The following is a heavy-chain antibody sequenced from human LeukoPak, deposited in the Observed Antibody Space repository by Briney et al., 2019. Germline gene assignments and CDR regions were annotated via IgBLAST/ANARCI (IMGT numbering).Heavy chain of an antibody. J-gene: IGHJ6*03. CDR3: AAGGGSGSYYFDYYYYYMDV. CDR1: GFTFTSSA. D-gene: IGHD3-10*01. Sequence: SVKVSCKASGFTFTSSAMQWVRHARGQRLEWIGWIVVGSGNTNYAQKFQERVTITRDMSTSTAYMELSSLRSEDTAVYYCAAGGGSGSYYFDYYYYYMDVWGKGTTVTVSS. CDR2: IVVGSGNT. V-gene: IGHV1-58*02.